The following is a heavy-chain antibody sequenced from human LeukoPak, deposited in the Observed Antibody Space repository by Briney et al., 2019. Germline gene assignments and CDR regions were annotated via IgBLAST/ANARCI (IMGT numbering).Heavy chain of an antibody. V-gene: IGHV4-59*01. CDR3: ARDHQLGSSRAFDI. J-gene: IGHJ3*02. CDR2: IYYSGST. D-gene: IGHD6-6*01. Sequence: PSETLSLTCTVSGGSISSYYWSWIRQPPGKGLEWIGYIYYSGSTNYNPSLKSRVTISVDTSKNQFSLKLSSVTAADTAVYYCARDHQLGSSRAFDIWGQGTMVTVSS. CDR1: GGSISSYY.